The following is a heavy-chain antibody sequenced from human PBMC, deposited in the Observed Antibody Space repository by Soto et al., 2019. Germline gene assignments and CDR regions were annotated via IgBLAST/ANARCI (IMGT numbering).Heavy chain of an antibody. Sequence: QVQLVQSGAEVKKPGASVNISCKASGYTITTYYMHWVRQAPGQGLEWMGIINPSGGSTSYAQKFQGRVTMTRDTSTSTVYMELSSLRSEDTAVYYCARAGEPSSWYTQLDYWGQGTLVTVSS. CDR3: ARAGEPSSWYTQLDY. D-gene: IGHD6-13*01. CDR2: INPSGGST. J-gene: IGHJ4*02. CDR1: GYTITTYY. V-gene: IGHV1-46*01.